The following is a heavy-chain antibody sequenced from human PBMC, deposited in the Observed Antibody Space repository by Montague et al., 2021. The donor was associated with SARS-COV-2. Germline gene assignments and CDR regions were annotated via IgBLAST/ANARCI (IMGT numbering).Heavy chain of an antibody. CDR1: GGSMSSYH. J-gene: IGHJ4*02. D-gene: IGHD3-10*01. Sequence: SETLSLTCSVSGGSMSSYHWVWIRQPPGKGLEWIGYVSYRGSTNXNLSLKSRVTISLDTSKNRFPLRVTSVTAADTAVYYCARDVRYYYDQWGQGILVTVSS. CDR2: VSYRGST. V-gene: IGHV4-59*01. CDR3: ARDVRYYYDQ.